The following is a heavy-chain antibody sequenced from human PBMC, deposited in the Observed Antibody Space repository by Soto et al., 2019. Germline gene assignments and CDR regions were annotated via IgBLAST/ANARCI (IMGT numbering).Heavy chain of an antibody. CDR2: ISSSGSTI. CDR1: GFTFSDYY. V-gene: IGHV3-11*04. J-gene: IGHJ4*02. Sequence: GGSLRLSCAASGFTFSDYYMSWIRQAPGKGLEWVSYISSSGSTIYYAGSVKGRFTISRDDAENSLYLQMNSLRAEDTAVYYCAKEWVYDSSGWSFDYWGQGTLVTVSS. D-gene: IGHD3-22*01. CDR3: AKEWVYDSSGWSFDY.